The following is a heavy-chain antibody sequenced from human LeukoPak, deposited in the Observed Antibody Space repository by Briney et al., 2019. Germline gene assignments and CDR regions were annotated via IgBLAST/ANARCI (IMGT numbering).Heavy chain of an antibody. V-gene: IGHV3-48*03. CDR3: ARDTDYGDYAY. CDR2: ISSSGSTI. Sequence: PGGSLRLSCAASGSTFSSYEMNWVRQAPGKGLEWVSYISSSGSTIYYADSVKGRFTISRDNAKNSLYLQMNSLRAEDTAVYYCARDTDYGDYAYWGQGTLVTVSS. CDR1: GSTFSSYE. J-gene: IGHJ4*02. D-gene: IGHD4-17*01.